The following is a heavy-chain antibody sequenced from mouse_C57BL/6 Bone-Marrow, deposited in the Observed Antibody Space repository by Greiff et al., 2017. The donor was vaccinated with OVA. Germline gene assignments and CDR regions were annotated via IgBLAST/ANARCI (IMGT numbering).Heavy chain of an antibody. Sequence: EVMLVESGGGLVKPGGSLKLSCAASGFTFSSYTMSWVRQTPEKRLEWVATISGGGGNTYYPDSVKGRFTISRDNAKNTLYLQMSSLRSEDTALYYCARQGDYYYGSSPAWFAYWGQGTLVTVSA. V-gene: IGHV5-9*01. D-gene: IGHD1-1*01. CDR1: GFTFSSYT. CDR2: ISGGGGNT. J-gene: IGHJ3*01. CDR3: ARQGDYYYGSSPAWFAY.